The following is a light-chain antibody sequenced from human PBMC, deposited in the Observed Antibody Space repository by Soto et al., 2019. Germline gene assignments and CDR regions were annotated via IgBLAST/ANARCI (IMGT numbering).Light chain of an antibody. Sequence: DIVMTQSPLSLPVTPGEPASISCRSSQSLLHSNGYNYMDWYLQKPGQSPQLLIYLGSNRASGVPDRFSASGSGTDFTLKISRXEAEDVGIYYCMQALQTPFTFGPGTKVDIK. V-gene: IGKV2-28*01. J-gene: IGKJ3*01. CDR3: MQALQTPFT. CDR1: QSLLHSNGYNY. CDR2: LGS.